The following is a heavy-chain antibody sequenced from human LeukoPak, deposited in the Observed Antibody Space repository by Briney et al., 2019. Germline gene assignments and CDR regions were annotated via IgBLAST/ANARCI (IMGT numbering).Heavy chain of an antibody. V-gene: IGHV5-51*01. Sequence: GEALKISSXGSGYSFTCYWIGWVRPMPGKGLEWMGIIYPGDSDTRYSPSFQGQVTISADKSISTAYLQWSSLKASDTAMYYCARHAENYLDYWGQGTLVTVSS. J-gene: IGHJ4*02. CDR3: ARHAENYLDY. CDR2: IYPGDSDT. CDR1: GYSFTCYW.